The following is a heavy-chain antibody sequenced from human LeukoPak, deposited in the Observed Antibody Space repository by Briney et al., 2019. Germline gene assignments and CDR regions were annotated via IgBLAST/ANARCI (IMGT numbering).Heavy chain of an antibody. J-gene: IGHJ4*02. D-gene: IGHD4-17*01. CDR3: ARRPAVRDYGDSTYY. Sequence: SETLSLTCGVSGGSISITNWWTWVRQPPGKGLEWIGEVHLDGRTNYNPSLESRVTISVDKSENHISLRLTSVTAADTAVYYCARRPAVRDYGDSTYYWGQGTLVTVSS. V-gene: IGHV4-4*02. CDR1: GGSISITNW. CDR2: VHLDGRT.